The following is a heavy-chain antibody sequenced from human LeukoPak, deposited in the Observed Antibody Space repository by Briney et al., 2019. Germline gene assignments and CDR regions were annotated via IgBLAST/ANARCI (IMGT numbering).Heavy chain of an antibody. V-gene: IGHV7-4-1*02. CDR3: ARAYHHTWTTRQRHNWFDP. Sequence: ASVKVSCKASGYTFTSYAMNWVRQAPGQGLEWMGWINTNTGNPTYAQGFTGRFVFSLDTSVSTAYLQISSLKAEDTAVYYCARAYHHTWTTRQRHNWFDPWGQGTLVTVSS. D-gene: IGHD3/OR15-3a*01. J-gene: IGHJ5*02. CDR1: GYTFTSYA. CDR2: INTNTGNP.